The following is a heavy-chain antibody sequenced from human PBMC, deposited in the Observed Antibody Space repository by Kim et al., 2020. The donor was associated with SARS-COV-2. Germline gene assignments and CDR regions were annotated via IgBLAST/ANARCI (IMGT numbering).Heavy chain of an antibody. J-gene: IGHJ6*02. CDR2: NK. CDR3: AKDGGLRLNV. D-gene: IGHD5-12*01. V-gene: IGHV3-30*02. Sequence: NKDYADTVKGRYTISRDNTKNTMYMQRNSQRAEDTAGYYCAKDGGLRLNVWGQGTTITVSS.